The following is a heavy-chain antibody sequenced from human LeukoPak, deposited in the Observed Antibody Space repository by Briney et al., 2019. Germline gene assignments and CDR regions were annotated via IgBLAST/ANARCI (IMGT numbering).Heavy chain of an antibody. CDR3: ARDPGSSSFDL. D-gene: IGHD6-13*01. J-gene: IGHJ4*02. V-gene: IGHV3-7*01. CDR2: INQDASVR. Sequence: GGSLKLSCAASGFSFSTYWMSWVRQTPEKGLEFVANINQDASVRNYMDSLKGRCTISRDNAKKSVYLEINSLRADDTAVYYCARDPGSSSFDLWGQGALVTVSS. CDR1: GFSFSTYW.